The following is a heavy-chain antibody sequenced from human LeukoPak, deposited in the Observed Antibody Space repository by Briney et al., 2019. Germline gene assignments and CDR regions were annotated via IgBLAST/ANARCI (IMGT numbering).Heavy chain of an antibody. CDR1: GFTFSTYA. J-gene: IGHJ4*02. CDR2: ISYDGSNK. CDR3: ARDRGNYYDSSDYYSPLDY. V-gene: IGHV3-30*04. Sequence: GGSLRLSCAASGFTFSTYAMHWVRQAPGKGLEWVAVISYDGSNKYYADSVKGRFTISRDNSKNALYLQMNSLRAEHTAVYYCARDRGNYYDSSDYYSPLDYWGQGTLVTVSS. D-gene: IGHD3-22*01.